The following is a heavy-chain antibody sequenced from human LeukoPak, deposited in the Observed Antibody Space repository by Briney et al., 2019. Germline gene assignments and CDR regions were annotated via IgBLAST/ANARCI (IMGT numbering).Heavy chain of an antibody. V-gene: IGHV3-48*03. CDR3: ARGDTWIQLWLLDY. CDR2: ISSSGSTI. J-gene: IGHJ4*02. Sequence: GGSLRLSCAASGFTFSSYEMNWVRQAPGKGLEWVSYISSSGSTIYYADSVKGRFTISRDNAKNSLYLQMNSLRAEDTAVYYCARGDTWIQLWLLDYWGQGTLVTVSS. D-gene: IGHD5-18*01. CDR1: GFTFSSYE.